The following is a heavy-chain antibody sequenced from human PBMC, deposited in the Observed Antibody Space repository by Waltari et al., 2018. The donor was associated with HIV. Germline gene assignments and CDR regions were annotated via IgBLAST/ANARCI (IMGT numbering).Heavy chain of an antibody. D-gene: IGHD5-12*01. CDR2: ITKYVSST. Sequence: EVQLVESGGGLVEPGGPLRLSCAASGFPFSSYWMHWVRQAPGKGLAWVSGITKYVSSTKYADCVKDPFIISRDKAKNTLYMQMNALGVEDTAVYYCTRVPVVEMATIWYFDLWGRGTLVTISS. CDR1: GFPFSSYW. CDR3: TRVPVVEMATIWYFDL. J-gene: IGHJ2*01. V-gene: IGHV3-74*03.